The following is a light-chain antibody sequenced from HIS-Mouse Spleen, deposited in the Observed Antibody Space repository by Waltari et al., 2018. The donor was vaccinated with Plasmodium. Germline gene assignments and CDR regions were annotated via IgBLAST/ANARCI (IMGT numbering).Light chain of an antibody. CDR3: QQYGSSPYT. Sequence: EIVLTQSPGTLSLPPGERATLSCRASQSVSSSYVAWYQQKPRQAPRLLIYGASSRATGIPDRFSGSGSGTDFTLTISRLEPEDFAVYYCQQYGSSPYTFGQGTKLEIK. J-gene: IGKJ2*01. CDR1: QSVSSSY. V-gene: IGKV3-20*01. CDR2: GAS.